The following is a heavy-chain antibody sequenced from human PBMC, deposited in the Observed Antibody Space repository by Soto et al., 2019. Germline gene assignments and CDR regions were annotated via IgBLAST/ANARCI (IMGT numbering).Heavy chain of an antibody. Sequence: QVQLVESGGGVVQPGRSLRLSCAASGFTFSSYGMHWVRQAPGKGLEWVAVISYDGSNKYYADSVKGRFTISRDNSKNTLYLHMNSLRAEDTAVYYCAKWEDRAVAGGLTGVDYWGQGTLVTVSS. D-gene: IGHD6-19*01. J-gene: IGHJ4*02. CDR2: ISYDGSNK. V-gene: IGHV3-30*18. CDR3: AKWEDRAVAGGLTGVDY. CDR1: GFTFSSYG.